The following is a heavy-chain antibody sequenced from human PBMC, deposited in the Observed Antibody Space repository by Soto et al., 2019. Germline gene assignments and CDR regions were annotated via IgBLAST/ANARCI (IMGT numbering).Heavy chain of an antibody. D-gene: IGHD3-10*01. CDR2: ISGYNGNT. CDR1: GYTFTNYG. J-gene: IGHJ5*02. V-gene: IGHV1-18*01. Sequence: VQLVQSGGEVKKPGASVKVSCKASGYTFTNYGISWVRQAPGQGLEWMGWISGYNGNTIYAQNLQGRVTMTTDTPTNTASMELRSLRSDDTAVYYCARGVGSGSYYNQYNWFDPWGQGTLVTVSS. CDR3: ARGVGSGSYYNQYNWFDP.